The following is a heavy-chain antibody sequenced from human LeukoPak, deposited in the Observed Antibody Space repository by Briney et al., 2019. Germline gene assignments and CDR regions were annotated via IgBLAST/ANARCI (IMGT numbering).Heavy chain of an antibody. D-gene: IGHD5-18*01. CDR2: IYYNGDT. J-gene: IGHJ4*02. CDR1: GGSISSGGYS. Sequence: SQTLSLTCAVSGGSISSGGYSWSWIRQPPGKGLEWIGYIYYNGDTNYNPSLKSRVIISIDTSSNQFSLRLNSMTAADAAVYYCARVLRAASWRSYDYWGQGSLVTVSS. CDR3: ARVLRAASWRSYDY. V-gene: IGHV4-30-4*07.